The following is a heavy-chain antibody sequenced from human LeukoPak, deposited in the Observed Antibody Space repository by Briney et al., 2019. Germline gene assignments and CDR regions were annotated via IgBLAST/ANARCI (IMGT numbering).Heavy chain of an antibody. CDR1: GFTFSSYW. J-gene: IGHJ4*02. CDR3: GRAQEVDY. V-gene: IGHV3-7*01. CDR2: IKQDGSEK. Sequence: GGSLRLSCAASGFTFSSYWMSWVRQAPGKWLEWVANIKQDGSEKYYVDSVKGRFTISRDNAKNSLYLQMKTLRVEDKAVYYCGRAQEVDYWGQGTLVTVSS.